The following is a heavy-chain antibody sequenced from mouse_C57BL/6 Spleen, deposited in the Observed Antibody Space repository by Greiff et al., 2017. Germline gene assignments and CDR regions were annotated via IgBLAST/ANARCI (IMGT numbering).Heavy chain of an antibody. CDR2: INPNNGGT. V-gene: IGHV1-22*01. CDR1: GYTFTDYN. Sequence: VQLQQSGPELVKPGASVKMSCKASGYTFTDYNMHWVKQSHGKSLEWIGYINPNNGGTSYNQKFKGKATLTVNKSSSTAYMELSSLTSEDSAVYYCARWLLRGYYAMDYWGQGTSVTVSS. CDR3: ARWLLRGYYAMDY. D-gene: IGHD2-3*01. J-gene: IGHJ4*01.